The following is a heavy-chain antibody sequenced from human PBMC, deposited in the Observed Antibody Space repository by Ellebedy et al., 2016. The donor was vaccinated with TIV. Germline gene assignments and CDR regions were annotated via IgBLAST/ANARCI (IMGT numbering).Heavy chain of an antibody. J-gene: IGHJ4*02. D-gene: IGHD5-24*01. V-gene: IGHV5-51*01. CDR1: GYSFISYW. CDR2: IYPDTSDT. CDR3: ARVGREKGGYNDYYFDF. Sequence: GESLKISCKGSGYSFISYWIGWVRQMPGKGLEWMGIIYPDTSDTRYSPSLQGQITISAAKSISTTYLQWSSLKASDTAIYYCARVGREKGGYNDYYFDFWGQGTLVTVSS.